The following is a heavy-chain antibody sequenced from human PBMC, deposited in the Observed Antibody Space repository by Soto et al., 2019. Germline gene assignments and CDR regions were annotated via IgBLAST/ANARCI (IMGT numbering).Heavy chain of an antibody. V-gene: IGHV1-2*04. Sequence: ASVKVSCKASGYTFTGYYMHWVRQAPGQGLEWMGWINPNSGGTNYAQKFQGWVTMTRDTSISTAYMELSRLRSDDTAVYYCARGTYYYDSSGYNDAFDIWGQGTMVTV. D-gene: IGHD3-22*01. J-gene: IGHJ3*02. CDR1: GYTFTGYY. CDR2: INPNSGGT. CDR3: ARGTYYYDSSGYNDAFDI.